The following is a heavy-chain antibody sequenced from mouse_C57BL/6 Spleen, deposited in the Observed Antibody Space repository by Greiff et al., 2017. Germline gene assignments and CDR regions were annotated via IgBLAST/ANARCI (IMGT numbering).Heavy chain of an antibody. Sequence: QVQLKESDAELVKPGASVKISCKVSGYTFTDHTIHWMKQRPEQGLEWIGYIYPRDGSTKYNEKFKGKATLTADKSSSTAYMQLNSLTSEDSAVYFCAREGYYYGSAPWFAYWGQGTLVTVSA. V-gene: IGHV1-78*01. CDR3: AREGYYYGSAPWFAY. D-gene: IGHD1-1*01. CDR2: IYPRDGST. J-gene: IGHJ3*01. CDR1: GYTFTDHT.